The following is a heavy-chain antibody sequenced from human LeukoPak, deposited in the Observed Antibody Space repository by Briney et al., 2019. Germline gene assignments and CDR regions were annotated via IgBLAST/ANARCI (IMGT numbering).Heavy chain of an antibody. CDR1: GYTLTSYG. J-gene: IGHJ4*02. Sequence: ASVKVSCMASGYTLTSYGTSWVRQAPGQGRGWMGCISAYNGNTNYAQKLQGRVTMTTDTSTSTAYMELRSLRSDDTAVYYCARVYYDSSGYSLFDYWGQGTLVTVSS. V-gene: IGHV1-18*01. CDR2: ISAYNGNT. D-gene: IGHD3-22*01. CDR3: ARVYYDSSGYSLFDY.